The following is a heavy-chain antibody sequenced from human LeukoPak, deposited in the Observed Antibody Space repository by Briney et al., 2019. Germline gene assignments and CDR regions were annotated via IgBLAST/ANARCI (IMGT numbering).Heavy chain of an antibody. CDR2: INTNTGNP. CDR1: GYSFTKYD. V-gene: IGHV7-4-1*02. D-gene: IGHD3-10*01. J-gene: IGHJ4*02. Sequence: AASVKVSCKASGYSFTKYDMNWVRQAPGQGLEWMGWINTNTGNPTYAQGFTGRFVFSLDTSVSTAYLQINSLKAEDTAVYYCARNNADGEGRFGDWGQGTLVTVSS. CDR3: ARNNADGEGRFGD.